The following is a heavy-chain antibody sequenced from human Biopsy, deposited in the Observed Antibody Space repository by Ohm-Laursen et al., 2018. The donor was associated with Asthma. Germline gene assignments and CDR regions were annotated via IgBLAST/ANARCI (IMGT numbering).Heavy chain of an antibody. D-gene: IGHD5-12*01. CDR2: LIPVLGTA. CDR3: ARGYSGTDRIVYYYSGMEV. V-gene: IGHV1-69*01. Sequence: GSSVKVSCKASGDSLGSFINYAISWVRQAPRQGLEWMGGLIPVLGTADYAPMFEGRVTITADESTSTAYLELTSLRFEDTAVYYCARGYSGTDRIVYYYSGMEVWSQGTTVTVSS. J-gene: IGHJ6*02. CDR1: GDSLGSFINYA.